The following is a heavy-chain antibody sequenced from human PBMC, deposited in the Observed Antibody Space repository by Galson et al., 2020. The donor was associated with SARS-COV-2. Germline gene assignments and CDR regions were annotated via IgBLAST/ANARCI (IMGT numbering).Heavy chain of an antibody. CDR3: TREAGGGDGWFDP. V-gene: IGHV3-30-3*01. D-gene: IGHD2-21*01. CDR1: GFTFSSSA. J-gene: IGHJ5*02. Sequence: GGSLRLSCAASGFTFSSSAMHWVRQAPGKGLEWVAVISYDGSNKYYADSVKGRFTISRDNSKNTLYLQMNSLRAEDTAVYYCTREAGGGDGWFDPWGQGTLVTVSS. CDR2: ISYDGSNK.